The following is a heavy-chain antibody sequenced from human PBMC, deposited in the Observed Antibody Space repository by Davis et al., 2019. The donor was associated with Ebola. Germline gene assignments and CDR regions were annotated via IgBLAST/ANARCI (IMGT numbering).Heavy chain of an antibody. Sequence: GESLKISCVASGFTFSSHAMSWVRQAPGKGLEWVSIMSSGGNIYYADSLKGRFTISRDNSKNTLYLQMNYLRAEDTAIYSCSRALSGSSYDASDIWGQGTTVTVSS. J-gene: IGHJ3*02. CDR2: MSSGGNI. V-gene: IGHV3-23*01. D-gene: IGHD1-26*01. CDR3: SRALSGSSYDASDI. CDR1: GFTFSSHA.